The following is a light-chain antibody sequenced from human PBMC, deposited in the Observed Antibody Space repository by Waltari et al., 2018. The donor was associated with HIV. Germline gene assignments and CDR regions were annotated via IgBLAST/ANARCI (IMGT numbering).Light chain of an antibody. CDR3: AAWDDRLNGVV. CDR1: KLGDKY. Sequence: SYELTQPPSVSVSPGQTASITCSGDKLGDKYGCWYQQKPGQSPVLVIYQDTKRPSGIPERFSGSKSGTSASLAISGLQSEDEADYYCAAWDDRLNGVVFGGGTKLTVL. V-gene: IGLV3-1*01. CDR2: QDT. J-gene: IGLJ2*01.